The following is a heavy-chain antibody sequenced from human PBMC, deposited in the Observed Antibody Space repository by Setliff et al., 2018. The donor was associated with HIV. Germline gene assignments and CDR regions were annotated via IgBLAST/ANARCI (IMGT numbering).Heavy chain of an antibody. V-gene: IGHV4-59*01. CDR3: ARTRGRALLSYYFDS. Sequence: SETLSLTCGVSSGSINGYHWSWVRQAPGRGLEWIGYVSYSGSTSYNPSLNSRVTMSVDASRDQFSLKSSSVTAADTAVYYCARTRGRALLSYYFDSWGQGRLVTVSS. J-gene: IGHJ4*02. CDR1: SGSINGYH. CDR2: VSYSGST.